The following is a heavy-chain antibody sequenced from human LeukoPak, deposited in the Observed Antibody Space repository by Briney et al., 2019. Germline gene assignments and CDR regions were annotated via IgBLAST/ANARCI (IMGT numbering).Heavy chain of an antibody. CDR2: ISAYNGNT. CDR3: ARAGVYCGGDCYTDY. CDR1: GYTFTSYG. J-gene: IGHJ4*02. D-gene: IGHD2-21*02. V-gene: IGHV1-18*01. Sequence: ASVKVSCKASGYTFTSYGISWVRQAPGQGLEWMGWISAYNGNTNYAQKLQGRVTMTTDTSTSTAYMELRSLRSDDTAVYYCARAGVYCGGDCYTDYWGQGTLVTVSS.